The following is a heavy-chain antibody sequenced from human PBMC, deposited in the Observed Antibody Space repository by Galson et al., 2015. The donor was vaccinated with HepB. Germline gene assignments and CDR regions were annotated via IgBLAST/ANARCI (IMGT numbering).Heavy chain of an antibody. V-gene: IGHV3-48*02. Sequence: SLRLSCAASGFTFSPYTMNWVRQAPGKGLEWVSSISSSGRTIYYADSVKGRFTISRDNAKNSLYLQMNSLRDEDTALYYCARDCSGGSCYRVSGYYYGMDVWGQGTTVTVSS. CDR1: GFTFSPYT. J-gene: IGHJ6*02. CDR3: ARDCSGGSCYRVSGYYYGMDV. CDR2: ISSSGRTI. D-gene: IGHD2-15*01.